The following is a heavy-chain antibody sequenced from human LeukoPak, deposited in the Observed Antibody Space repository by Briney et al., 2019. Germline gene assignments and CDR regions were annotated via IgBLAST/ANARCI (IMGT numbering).Heavy chain of an antibody. CDR1: GDSITSGGYF. V-gene: IGHV4-30-2*01. CDR3: ARGGHNSALGAFDI. J-gene: IGHJ3*02. CDR2: IFHTGST. D-gene: IGHD5-18*01. Sequence: SQTLSLTCTVSGDSITSGGYFWSWIRQPPGKGLDWIGYIFHTGSTYYNPSLKSRLTISVDRSKNQFSLKLNSVTAADTAVYYCARGGHNSALGAFDIWGQGTMVTLSS.